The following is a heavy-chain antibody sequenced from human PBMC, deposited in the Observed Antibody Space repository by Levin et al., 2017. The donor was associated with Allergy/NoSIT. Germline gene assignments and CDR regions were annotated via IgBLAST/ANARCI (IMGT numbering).Heavy chain of an antibody. CDR3: AREYYDFWSGYSYYYYMDV. V-gene: IGHV3-48*02. D-gene: IGHD3-3*01. CDR1: GFTFSSYS. J-gene: IGHJ6*03. CDR2: ISSSSSTI. Sequence: GGSLRLSCAASGFTFSSYSMNWVRQAPGKGLEWVSYISSSSSTIYYADSVKGRFTISRDNAKNSLYLQMNSLRDEDTAVYYCAREYYDFWSGYSYYYYMDVWGKGTTVTVSS.